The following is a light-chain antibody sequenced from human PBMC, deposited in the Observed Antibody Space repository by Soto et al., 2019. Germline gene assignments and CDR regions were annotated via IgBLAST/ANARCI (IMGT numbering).Light chain of an antibody. CDR3: LQYNSYPWT. CDR1: QSISTW. Sequence: DIQMTQSPSTLSASAGDRVTITCRASQSISTWLAWYQQKPGKAPKLLIYKASTLKSGVPSRFSGSGSGTEFTLTISSLQPDDFATYYCLQYNSYPWTFGQGTKVDIK. CDR2: KAS. J-gene: IGKJ1*01. V-gene: IGKV1-5*03.